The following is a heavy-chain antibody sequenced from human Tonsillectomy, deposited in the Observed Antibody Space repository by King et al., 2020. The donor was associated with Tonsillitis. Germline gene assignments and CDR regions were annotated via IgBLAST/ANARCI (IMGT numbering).Heavy chain of an antibody. CDR1: GFTFDDYA. Sequence: DVQLVESGGGLVQPGRSLRLSCAASGFTFDDYAMHWVRQAPGKGLEWVSGISWNSDGIGYADSVKGRFTISRDNAKNSLYLQMNSLRAEDTALYYCAKASTSSDYYYYMDVWGKGTTVTVSS. D-gene: IGHD6-6*01. CDR3: AKASTSSDYYYYMDV. J-gene: IGHJ6*03. V-gene: IGHV3-9*01. CDR2: ISWNSDGI.